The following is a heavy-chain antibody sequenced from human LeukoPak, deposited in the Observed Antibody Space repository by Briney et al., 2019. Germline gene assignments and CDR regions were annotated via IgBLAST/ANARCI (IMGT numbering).Heavy chain of an antibody. V-gene: IGHV3-48*01. D-gene: IGHD4-17*01. CDR2: ISSGSGTI. Sequence: GGSLRLSCAASGSTFSSYNINWVRQAPGKGLEWVSYISSGSGTIYYADSVKGRFTISRDNAKNSLFLQMNSLRAEDTAVYYCAALRGLQNWYFDLWGRGTLVTRSS. J-gene: IGHJ2*01. CDR3: AALRGLQNWYFDL. CDR1: GSTFSSYN.